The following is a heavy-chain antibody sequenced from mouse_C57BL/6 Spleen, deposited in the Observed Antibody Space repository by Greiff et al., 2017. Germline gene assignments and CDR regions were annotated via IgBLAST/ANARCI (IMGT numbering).Heavy chain of an antibody. CDR1: GYTFTSYW. Sequence: QVQLQQPGAELVKPGASVKMSCKASGYTFTSYWITWVKQRPGQGLEWIGYIYPGSGSTNYNEKFKSKATLTVDTSSSTAYMQLSSLTSEDSAVYYCARRVDYYGSRDWYFDVWGAGTTVTVSS. V-gene: IGHV1-55*01. D-gene: IGHD1-1*01. J-gene: IGHJ1*01. CDR2: IYPGSGST. CDR3: ARRVDYYGSRDWYFDV.